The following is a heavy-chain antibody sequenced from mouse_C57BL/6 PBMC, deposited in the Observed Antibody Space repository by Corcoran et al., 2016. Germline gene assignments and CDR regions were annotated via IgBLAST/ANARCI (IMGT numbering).Heavy chain of an antibody. J-gene: IGHJ2*01. CDR2: INPNNGGT. Sequence: EVQLQQSGPVLVKPGASVKISCKASGYTFTDYYMNWVKQSHGKSLEWIVDINPNNGGTSYNQKFKDKATLTVDKSSSTAYMELRSLTSEDSAVYYCARYLVFDYWGQCTTLTVSS. CDR3: ARYLVFDY. D-gene: IGHD2-2*01. CDR1: GYTFTDYY. V-gene: IGHV1-26*01.